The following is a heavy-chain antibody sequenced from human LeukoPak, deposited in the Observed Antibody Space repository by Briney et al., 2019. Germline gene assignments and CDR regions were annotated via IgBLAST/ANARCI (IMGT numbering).Heavy chain of an antibody. V-gene: IGHV3-21*01. CDR2: ISGGKTYI. J-gene: IGHJ4*02. CDR3: ALDYGDYYFDY. D-gene: IGHD4-17*01. Sequence: GGSLRLSCAASGFTFSNYNMNWVRQAPGKGLEWVSSISGGKTYIYYADSVKGRLTISRDNAKNSLYLQMNSLRADDTAVYYCALDYGDYYFDYWGQGTLVTVSS. CDR1: GFTFSNYN.